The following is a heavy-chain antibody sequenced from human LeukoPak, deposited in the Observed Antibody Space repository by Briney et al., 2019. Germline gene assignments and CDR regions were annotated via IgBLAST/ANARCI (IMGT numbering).Heavy chain of an antibody. CDR3: AREGARDSSGYYGDAFDI. CDR1: GFTFSSYS. V-gene: IGHV3-21*01. J-gene: IGHJ3*02. CDR2: MSSSNSYI. Sequence: GGSLRLSCAASGFTFSSYSMNWVRQAPGKGLEWVSSMSSSNSYIYYADSVKGRFTISRDNAKNSLYLQMNSLRAEDTALYYCAREGARDSSGYYGDAFDIWGQGTMVTVSS. D-gene: IGHD3-22*01.